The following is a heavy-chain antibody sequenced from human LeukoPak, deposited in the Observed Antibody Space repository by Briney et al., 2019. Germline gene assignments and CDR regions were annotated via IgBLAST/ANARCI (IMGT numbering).Heavy chain of an antibody. CDR2: MYYSGSN. V-gene: IGHV4-39*01. CDR1: GGPISSSSYS. D-gene: IGHD3-10*01. Sequence: SETLSLTCTVSGGPISSSSYSWGWIRQPPGRGLEWIGRMYYSGSNNFNPSLKSRVTISVDTSKNQVSLKLSSVTAADTAVYYCAGYASGTMRDYWGQGTLVTVSS. CDR3: AGYASGTMRDY. J-gene: IGHJ4*02.